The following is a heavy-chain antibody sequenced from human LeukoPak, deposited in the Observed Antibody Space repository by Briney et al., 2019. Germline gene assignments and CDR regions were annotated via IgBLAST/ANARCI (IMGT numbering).Heavy chain of an antibody. CDR3: ATEAFEVAGTFDY. J-gene: IGHJ4*02. CDR2: ISAYNGDT. CDR1: GYIFAHNG. V-gene: IGHV1-18*01. D-gene: IGHD6-19*01. Sequence: ASVKVSCKTSGYIFAHNGISWVRQAPGQGPEWMGWISAYNGDTNYAQNFQGRVTMTRDTSTSTVYMELRSLRSEDTAVYYCATEAFEVAGTFDYWGQGTLVTVSS.